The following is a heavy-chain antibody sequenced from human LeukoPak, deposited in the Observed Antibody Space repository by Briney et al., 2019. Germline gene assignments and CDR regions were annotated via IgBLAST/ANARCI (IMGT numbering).Heavy chain of an antibody. V-gene: IGHV3-21*01. CDR2: ISTSSSYI. CDR1: GFTFTSYN. D-gene: IGHD5-24*01. CDR3: ARGRWSFDY. J-gene: IGHJ4*02. Sequence: GGSLRLSCAASGFTFTSYNMNWVRQAPGKGLEWVSSISTSSSYIYYADSVKGRFTISRDNAKNSLYLQMNSLRAEDTAVYYCARGRWSFDYRGQGTLVTVSS.